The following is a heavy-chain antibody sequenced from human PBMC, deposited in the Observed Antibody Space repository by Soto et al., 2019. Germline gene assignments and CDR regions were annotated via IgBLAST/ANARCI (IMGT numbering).Heavy chain of an antibody. D-gene: IGHD6-13*01. V-gene: IGHV1-69*01. CDR2: IIPIFGTA. CDR3: AREPQLVPYYYYGMDV. J-gene: IGHJ6*02. Sequence: QVQLVQPGAEVKKPGSSVKVSCKASGGTFSSYAIRWVRQAPGQGLEWMGGIIPIFGTANYAQKFQGRVTITADESTSTAYMELSSLRSEDTAVYYCAREPQLVPYYYYGMDVWGQGTTVTVSS. CDR1: GGTFSSYA.